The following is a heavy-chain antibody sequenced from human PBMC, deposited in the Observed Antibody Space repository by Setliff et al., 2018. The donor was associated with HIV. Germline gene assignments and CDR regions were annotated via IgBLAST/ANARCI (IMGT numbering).Heavy chain of an antibody. CDR1: GGSISSGSYY. J-gene: IGHJ4*02. Sequence: PSETLSLTCTVSGGSISSGSYYWSWIRQPAGKGLEWIGHIYTSGSTNYNPSLKSRVTISVDTSKNQFSLKLSSVTAADTAVYYCARRPYYFDYWGQGTLVTVSS. CDR3: ARRPYYFDY. V-gene: IGHV4-61*09. CDR2: IYTSGST.